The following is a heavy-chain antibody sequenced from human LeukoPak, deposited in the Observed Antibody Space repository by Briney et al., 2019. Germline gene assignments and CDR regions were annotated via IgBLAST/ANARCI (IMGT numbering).Heavy chain of an antibody. CDR1: GGSISSGGYY. CDR3: ARDGDYDTLGY. V-gene: IGHV4-31*03. CDR2: IYYSGST. Sequence: SETLSLTYTVSGGSISSGGYYCSWIRQHPGKDLEWIGYIYYSGSTYYNPSLKSRVTISVDTSKNQFSLKLSSVTAADTAVYYCARDGDYDTLGYWGQGTLVTVSS. J-gene: IGHJ4*02. D-gene: IGHD4-17*01.